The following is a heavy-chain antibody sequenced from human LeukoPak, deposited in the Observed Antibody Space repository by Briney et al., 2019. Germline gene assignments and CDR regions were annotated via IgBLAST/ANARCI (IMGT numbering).Heavy chain of an antibody. V-gene: IGHV1-8*01. CDR3: ARAMFYYDSSGYYAWFDP. D-gene: IGHD3-22*01. J-gene: IGHJ5*02. CDR2: MNSISGNT. CDR1: GYTFTTYD. Sequence: GASVKVSCKASGYTFTTYDINWVRQAPGQGLEWMGWMNSISGNTGYAQKFQGRVTMTRDTSISTAYMELSSLTSEDTGVYYCARAMFYYDSSGYYAWFDPWGQGTQVTVS.